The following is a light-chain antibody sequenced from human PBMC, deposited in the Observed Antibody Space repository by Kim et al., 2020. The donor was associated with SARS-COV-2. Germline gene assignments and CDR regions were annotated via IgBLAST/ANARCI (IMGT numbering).Light chain of an antibody. V-gene: IGLV2-11*01. J-gene: IGLJ3*02. CDR3: CSYAGSYTFGV. CDR1: SSDVGGYNY. Sequence: SVTISCTGTSSDVGGYNYVSWYQQHPGKSPNLMIYDVSKRPSGVPDRFSGSKSGNTASLTISGLQAEDEADYYCCSYAGSYTFGVFGGGTKLTVL. CDR2: DVS.